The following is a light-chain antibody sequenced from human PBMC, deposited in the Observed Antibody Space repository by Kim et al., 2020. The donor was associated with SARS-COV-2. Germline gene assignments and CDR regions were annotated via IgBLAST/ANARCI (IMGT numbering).Light chain of an antibody. V-gene: IGKV3-11*01. Sequence: LSPGERATLSCRASQSVSSYLAWYQEKPGQAPRLLIYDASNRATGIPARFSGSGSGTDFTLTISSLEPEDFAVYYCQQRSNWPPTFGGGTKVDIK. J-gene: IGKJ4*01. CDR3: QQRSNWPPT. CDR1: QSVSSY. CDR2: DAS.